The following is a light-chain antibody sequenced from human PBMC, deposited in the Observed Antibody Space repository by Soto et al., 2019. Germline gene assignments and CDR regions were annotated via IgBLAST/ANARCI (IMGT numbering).Light chain of an antibody. Sequence: TQSPASLSSSVGESATLSCRASQGISNYLAWYQKKPGKAPKLLIHAASTRQSGVPSRFSGSGSGTHFTLTISGLQTEDSAVYYCLQYTNWPLWTFGQGTKVDIK. CDR1: QGISNY. J-gene: IGKJ1*01. CDR2: AAS. CDR3: LQYTNWPLWT. V-gene: IGKV3-15*01.